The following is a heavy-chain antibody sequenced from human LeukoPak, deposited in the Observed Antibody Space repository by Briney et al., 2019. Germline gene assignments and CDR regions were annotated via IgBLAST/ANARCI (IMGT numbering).Heavy chain of an antibody. Sequence: GGSLRLSCAASGFTFSSYWMSWVRQAPGKGLEWVANIKQDGSEKYYVDSVKGRFTISRDNAKNSLYLQMNSLRAEDTAVYYCARSGYSSTWYLQNFELDYWGQGTLVTVSS. V-gene: IGHV3-7*01. CDR1: GFTFSSYW. J-gene: IGHJ4*02. CDR2: IKQDGSEK. D-gene: IGHD2-2*01. CDR3: ARSGYSSTWYLQNFELDY.